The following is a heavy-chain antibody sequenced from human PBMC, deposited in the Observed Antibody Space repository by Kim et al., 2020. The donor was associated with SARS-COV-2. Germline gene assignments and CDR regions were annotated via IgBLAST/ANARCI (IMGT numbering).Heavy chain of an antibody. V-gene: IGHV1-3*01. J-gene: IGHJ4*02. D-gene: IGHD6-19*01. CDR1: GYTFKDFP. CDR2: FNPGNNNT. Sequence: ASVKVSCKASGYTFKDFPIHWVRQAPGQGLEWMGWFNPGNNNTKYSQTLQGRVTITRDTSANIIYMELPTLTSEDTAVYYCARGKTALSSGWYYFEFWGQGTLITVSS. CDR3: ARGKTALSSGWYYFEF.